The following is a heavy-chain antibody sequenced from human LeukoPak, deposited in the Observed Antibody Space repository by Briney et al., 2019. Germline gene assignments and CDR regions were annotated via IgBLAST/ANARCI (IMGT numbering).Heavy chain of an antibody. CDR3: ARPGRDGGYSYGFDC. V-gene: IGHV5-51*01. CDR1: GYTFTSYG. Sequence: KVSCKASGYTFTSYGISWVRQAPGQGLEWMGIIYPGDSETRYRPSLQGQVTISADKSISTAYLQWSSLKASDTAMYYCARPGRDGGYSYGFDCWGQGTLVTVSS. CDR2: IYPGDSET. J-gene: IGHJ4*02. D-gene: IGHD5-18*01.